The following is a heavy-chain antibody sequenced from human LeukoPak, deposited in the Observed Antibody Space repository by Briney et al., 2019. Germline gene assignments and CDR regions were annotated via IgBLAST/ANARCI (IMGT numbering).Heavy chain of an antibody. CDR2: INSNGFAT. CDR1: GFTFSAYA. Sequence: GGSLRLSCSASGFTFSAYALHWVRQAPGQGLEYVSAINSNGFATYYADSVKGRFTISRDNSKNTVYLQMSSLRTEDTAVYYCVKETFTVTSPFANWGQGTLVTVSS. D-gene: IGHD3-16*01. V-gene: IGHV3-64D*09. J-gene: IGHJ4*02. CDR3: VKETFTVTSPFAN.